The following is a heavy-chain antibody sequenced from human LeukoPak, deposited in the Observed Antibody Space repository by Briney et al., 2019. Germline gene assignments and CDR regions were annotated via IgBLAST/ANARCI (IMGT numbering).Heavy chain of an antibody. D-gene: IGHD2-15*01. J-gene: IGHJ4*02. Sequence: GGSLRLSCAASGFTFSSYSLNWVRQAPGKGLEWVSFISSSSITIYYADSVRGRFTISRDNAEKSLYLQMNSLRAEDTAVYYCARDRGGSYSAIDYWGQGTLVTVSS. V-gene: IGHV3-48*04. CDR2: ISSSSITI. CDR1: GFTFSSYS. CDR3: ARDRGGSYSAIDY.